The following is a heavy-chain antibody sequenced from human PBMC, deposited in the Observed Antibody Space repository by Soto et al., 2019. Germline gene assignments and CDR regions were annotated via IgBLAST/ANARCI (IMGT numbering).Heavy chain of an antibody. D-gene: IGHD5-18*01. J-gene: IGHJ6*02. Sequence: ASVKVSCKASGYTFTSYGISWVRQAPGQGLEWMGWISAYNGNTNYAQKLQGRVTMTTDTSTSTAYMELRSLRSDDTAVYYCARGPTVDTAMTTHSRYYNYYYGMDVWGQGTTVTVSS. CDR3: ARGPTVDTAMTTHSRYYNYYYGMDV. CDR2: ISAYNGNT. V-gene: IGHV1-18*01. CDR1: GYTFTSYG.